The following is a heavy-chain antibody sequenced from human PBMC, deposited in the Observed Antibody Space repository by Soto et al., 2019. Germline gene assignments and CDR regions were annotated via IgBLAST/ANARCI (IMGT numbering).Heavy chain of an antibody. CDR2: GHSNGIS. Sequence: SETLSLTCNVSGGSISYSYWSWIRQTPGKGLEWIGYGHSNGISKYNPSLESRVLISVDTSKSLFSLKVSSVTAADTAVYYCARSFTEPYFFDFWGQGTLVIVS. CDR3: ARSFTEPYFFDF. V-gene: IGHV4-59*08. CDR1: GGSISYSY. J-gene: IGHJ4*02.